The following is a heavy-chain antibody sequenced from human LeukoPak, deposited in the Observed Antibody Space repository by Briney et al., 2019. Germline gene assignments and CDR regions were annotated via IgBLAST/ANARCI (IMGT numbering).Heavy chain of an antibody. CDR2: IKEDGSEK. CDR1: GFTFDDYT. D-gene: IGHD1-26*01. V-gene: IGHV3-7*01. Sequence: GGSLRLSCAASGFTFDDYTMHWVRQAPGKGLEWVANIKEDGSEKKYVESVQGRFTISRDNAKNSLYLQMNSLRAEDTAVYYCARDEIGGSLKYWGQGTLVTVSS. CDR3: ARDEIGGSLKY. J-gene: IGHJ4*02.